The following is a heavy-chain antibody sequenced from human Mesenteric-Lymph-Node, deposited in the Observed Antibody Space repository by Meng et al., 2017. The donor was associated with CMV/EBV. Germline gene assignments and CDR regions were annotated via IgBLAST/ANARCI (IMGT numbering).Heavy chain of an antibody. D-gene: IGHD6-6*01. CDR2: MSYNRNT. J-gene: IGHJ4*02. CDR1: GDSISSNY. V-gene: IGHV4-59*08. CDR3: AKGDVAARPPDY. Sequence: SETLSLTCTVSGDSISSNYWSWIRQPPGKGLEWIGAMSYNRNTKYNPSLKSRVTISVDTSNNQFSLNLSSVTAADTAVYYCAKGDVAARPPDYWGQGTLVTVSS.